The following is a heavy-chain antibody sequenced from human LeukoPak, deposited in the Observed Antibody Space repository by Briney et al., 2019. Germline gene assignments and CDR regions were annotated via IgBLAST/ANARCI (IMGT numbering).Heavy chain of an antibody. CDR3: AEHRLVRALFTDYYFDY. CDR2: ISVNGGST. V-gene: IGHV3-23*01. J-gene: IGHJ4*02. CDR1: EFTFSSFA. D-gene: IGHD3-10*01. Sequence: SGGSLRLSCAASEFTFSSFAMSWVRQAPGKGLEWVSSISVNGGSTYYADSVKGRFTISRDNSKNTLYLQMNSLRAADTAVYYCAEHRLVRALFTDYYFDYWGQGTLVTVSS.